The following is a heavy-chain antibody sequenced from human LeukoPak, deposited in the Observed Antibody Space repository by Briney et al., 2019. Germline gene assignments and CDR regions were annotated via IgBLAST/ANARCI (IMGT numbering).Heavy chain of an antibody. V-gene: IGHV6-1*01. J-gene: IGHJ4*02. CDR2: TYYRSKWNN. CDR3: ARGRLSGFDY. Sequence: SQTLSLTCAISGDSVSGNTAVAWNWLRQSPSRGLEWLGRTYYRSKWNNDYAVSVKSRITINPDTSKNQFSLHLNSVTPEDTAVYFCARGRLSGFDYWGQGTLVTVSS. D-gene: IGHD3-3*02. CDR1: GDSVSGNTAVA.